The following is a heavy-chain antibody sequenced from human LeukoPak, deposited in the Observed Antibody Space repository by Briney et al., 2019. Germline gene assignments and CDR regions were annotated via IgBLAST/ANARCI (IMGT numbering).Heavy chain of an antibody. CDR3: ARDSDITIFGVVTSDYYYYMDV. V-gene: IGHV3-23*01. Sequence: PGGSLRLSCAASGFTFSNYAMSWVRQAPGKGLEWVSAFSGSGGSTYYADSVKGRFTISRDNSKNTLYLQMNSLRAEDTAVYYCARDSDITIFGVVTSDYYYYMDVWGKGTTVTVSS. CDR1: GFTFSNYA. CDR2: FSGSGGST. D-gene: IGHD3-3*01. J-gene: IGHJ6*03.